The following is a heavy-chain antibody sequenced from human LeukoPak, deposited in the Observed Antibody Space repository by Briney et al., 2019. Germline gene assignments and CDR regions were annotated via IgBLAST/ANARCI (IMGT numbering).Heavy chain of an antibody. CDR1: GSSISSYY. V-gene: IGHV4-4*07. J-gene: IGHJ5*02. D-gene: IGHD6-13*01. CDR2: IYTSGST. CDR3: ARGPSIAAAYNWFDP. Sequence: SETLSLTCTVSGSSISSYYWSWIRQPAGKGLEWIGRIYTSGSTNYNPSLKSRVTMSVDTSKNQFSLKLSSVTAADTAVYYCARGPSIAAAYNWFDPWGQGTLVTVSS.